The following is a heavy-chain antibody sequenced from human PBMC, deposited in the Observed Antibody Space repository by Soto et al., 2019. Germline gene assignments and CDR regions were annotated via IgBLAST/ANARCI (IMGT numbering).Heavy chain of an antibody. CDR2: IKSKTDGGTT. V-gene: IGHV3-15*07. Sequence: EVQLVESGGGLVKPGGSLRLSCAASGFTFSNAWMNWVRQAPGKGLEWVGRIKSKTDGGTTDYAAPVKGRFTISRDDLKNTLYLQMNSLKTEDTAVYYCTTERDSSSWSYYYYYGMDVWGQGTTVTVSS. CDR1: GFTFSNAW. D-gene: IGHD6-13*01. CDR3: TTERDSSSWSYYYYYGMDV. J-gene: IGHJ6*02.